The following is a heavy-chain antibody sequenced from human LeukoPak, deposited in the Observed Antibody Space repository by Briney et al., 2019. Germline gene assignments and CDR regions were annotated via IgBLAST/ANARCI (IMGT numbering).Heavy chain of an antibody. Sequence: PGGSLRLSCAASGFTFSDYYMSWVRQAPGQGLEWLSCITSSSRTISYADSVKGRFTISRDNAKNSLYLQMNSLTAEDTAVYYCARGDSHNWPIDYWGQGTLVTVSS. J-gene: IGHJ4*02. CDR2: ITSSSRTI. CDR1: GFTFSDYY. D-gene: IGHD1-1*01. CDR3: ARGDSHNWPIDY. V-gene: IGHV3-11*01.